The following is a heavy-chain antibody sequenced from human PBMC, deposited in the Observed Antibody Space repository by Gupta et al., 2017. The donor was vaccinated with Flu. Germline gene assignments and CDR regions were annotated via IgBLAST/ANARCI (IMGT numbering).Heavy chain of an antibody. V-gene: IGHV7-4-1*02. CDR3: ARGRDCSSFSCYSDY. J-gene: IGHJ4*02. D-gene: IGHD2-2*01. Sequence: YAMNWVRQAPGQGLEWMGWIHTNTGDPTYAQGFRGRVVFSVDTSVSTAYLQISSLRAEDSAVYYCARGRDCSSFSCYSDYWGQGTLGTASS. CDR2: IHTNTGDP. CDR1: YA.